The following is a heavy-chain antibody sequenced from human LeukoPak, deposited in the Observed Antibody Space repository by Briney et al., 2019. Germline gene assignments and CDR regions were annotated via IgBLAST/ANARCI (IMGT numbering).Heavy chain of an antibody. J-gene: IGHJ5*02. V-gene: IGHV3-7*01. Sequence: PGGSLRLSCAASVLTFSSYWMSWVRLAPGKGLEWVANIKGDGSEKWYADSVKGRFTISRDNAQNSVHLQMNSLRAEDTAVYHCARDEYRSRWLHPWGQGTLVTVTS. CDR2: IKGDGSEK. CDR3: ARDEYRSRWLHP. D-gene: IGHD5-24*01. CDR1: VLTFSSYW.